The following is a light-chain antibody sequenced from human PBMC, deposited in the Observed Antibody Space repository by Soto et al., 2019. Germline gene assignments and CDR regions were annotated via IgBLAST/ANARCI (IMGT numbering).Light chain of an antibody. CDR1: SGYSNYK. Sequence: QLVLTQPPSASASLGASVTLTCTLSSGYSNYKVDWYQQRPGKGPRFVMRVGTGGIVGSRGDGIPDRFSVLGSGLNRYLTIKNIQEEDESDYHCRADHGSGSYFVVVFGGGTKVTVL. CDR2: VGTGGIVG. CDR3: RADHGSGSYFVVV. J-gene: IGLJ2*01. V-gene: IGLV9-49*03.